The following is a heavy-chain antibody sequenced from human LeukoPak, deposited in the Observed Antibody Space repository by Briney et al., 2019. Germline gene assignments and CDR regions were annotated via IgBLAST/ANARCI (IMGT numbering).Heavy chain of an antibody. CDR2: MSYDGSNK. D-gene: IGHD4-17*01. V-gene: IGHV3-30*18. CDR3: AKDPYGDYGY. J-gene: IGHJ4*02. CDR1: GFTFSSYG. Sequence: PGGSLRLSCAASGFTFSSYGMHWVRQAPGKGLEWVAVMSYDGSNKYYADSVKGRFTISRDNSKNTLYLQMNSLRAEDTAVYYCAKDPYGDYGYWGQGTLVTVSS.